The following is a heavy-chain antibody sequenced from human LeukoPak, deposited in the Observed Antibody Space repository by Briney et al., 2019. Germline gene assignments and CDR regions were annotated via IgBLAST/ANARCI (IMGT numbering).Heavy chain of an antibody. CDR2: IWYDGSNK. V-gene: IGHV3-33*01. Sequence: GGSLRLSCAASGFTFSSYGMHWVRQAPGKGLEWVAVIWYDGSNKYYADSVKGRFTISRDNSKNTLYLQMNSLRAEDTAVYYCARDSPYYYDSSGCSTFNHYYYGMDVWGQGTTVTVSS. D-gene: IGHD3-22*01. CDR3: ARDSPYYYDSSGCSTFNHYYYGMDV. J-gene: IGHJ6*02. CDR1: GFTFSSYG.